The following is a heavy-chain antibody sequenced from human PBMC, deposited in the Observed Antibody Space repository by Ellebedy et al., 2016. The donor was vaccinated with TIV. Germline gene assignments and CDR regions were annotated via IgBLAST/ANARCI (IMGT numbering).Heavy chain of an antibody. CDR3: ARLSRVYDSSGYNWFDP. CDR1: GYTFTSYG. Sequence: AASVKVSCKASGYTFTSYGISWVRQAPGQGLEWMGWISVYNGNTNYAQKLQGRVTMTTDTSTSTAYMELSSLRSEDTAVYYCARLSRVYDSSGYNWFDPWGQGTLVTVSS. D-gene: IGHD3-22*01. J-gene: IGHJ5*02. V-gene: IGHV1-18*01. CDR2: ISVYNGNT.